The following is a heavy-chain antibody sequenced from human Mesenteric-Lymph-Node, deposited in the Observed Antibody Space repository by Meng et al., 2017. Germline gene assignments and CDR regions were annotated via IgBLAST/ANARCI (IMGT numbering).Heavy chain of an antibody. CDR1: GFTFSGYD. V-gene: IGHV3-13*01. CDR3: AREARGSHWLQRLDI. CDR2: IGTIGDT. Sequence: GGSLRLSCAASGFTFSGYDMHWVRQVTGKGLEWVSAIGTIGDTYYSGSVKGRFTISREDAKNSLYLQMNSLRGEDTAVYYCAREARGSHWLQRLDIWGQGTVVTGSS. J-gene: IGHJ3*02. D-gene: IGHD5-24*01.